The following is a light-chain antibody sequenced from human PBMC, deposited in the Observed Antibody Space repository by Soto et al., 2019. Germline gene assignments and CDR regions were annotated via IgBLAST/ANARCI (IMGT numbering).Light chain of an antibody. CDR1: QRVSSN. Sequence: EIVMTQSPATLSVSPGERATLSCRASQRVSSNLAWYQQKPGQAPRLLIDGASTRATGIPARFSGSGSGTEFTLTISSLQSEDFAVYYCQQYNNWPPVTFGPGTKVDIK. CDR2: GAS. V-gene: IGKV3-15*01. CDR3: QQYNNWPPVT. J-gene: IGKJ3*01.